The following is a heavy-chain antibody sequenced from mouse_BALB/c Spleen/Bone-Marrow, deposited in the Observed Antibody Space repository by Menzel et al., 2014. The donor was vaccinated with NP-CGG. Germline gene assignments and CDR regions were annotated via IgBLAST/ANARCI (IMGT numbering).Heavy chain of an antibody. CDR1: GFSLTSYA. D-gene: IGHD2-4*01. V-gene: IGHV2-2*02. Sequence: QVQLQQSGPGLVQPAQSLSITCTVSGFSLTSYAIHWVRQSPGKGLEWLGVMWIGGSTDYNAAFISRLNITKDNSKSQVFFKMNSLQTNDTPIYYCVRSGLRLRGAMDYWGQGTSVTVSS. J-gene: IGHJ4*01. CDR3: VRSGLRLRGAMDY. CDR2: MWIGGST.